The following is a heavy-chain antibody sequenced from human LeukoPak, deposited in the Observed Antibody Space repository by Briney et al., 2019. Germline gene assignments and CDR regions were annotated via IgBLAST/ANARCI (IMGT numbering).Heavy chain of an antibody. J-gene: IGHJ4*02. CDR2: INPNGGGT. V-gene: IGHV1-2*02. CDR3: ARVGEYGSGSYLYY. CDR1: GYTFTGYY. D-gene: IGHD3-10*01. Sequence: AASVKVSCKASGYTFTGYYIHLVRQAPGQGLEWVDWINPNGGGTNYAQKFQGRVTMTRDTSISTAYMDLSRLRSDDTALYYCARVGEYGSGSYLYYWGQGALVTVSS.